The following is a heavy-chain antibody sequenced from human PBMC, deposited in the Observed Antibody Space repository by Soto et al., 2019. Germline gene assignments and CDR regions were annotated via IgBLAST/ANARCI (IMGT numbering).Heavy chain of an antibody. D-gene: IGHD3-9*01. Sequence: GGSLRLSCAASGFTFSSYAMHWVRQAPGKGLEWVAVISYDGSNKYYADSVKGRFTISRDNSKNTLYLQMNSLRAEDTAVYYCARDFYDILTGYYSAGAYYYYGMDVWGQGTTVTVSS. V-gene: IGHV3-30-3*01. CDR3: ARDFYDILTGYYSAGAYYYYGMDV. CDR1: GFTFSSYA. J-gene: IGHJ6*02. CDR2: ISYDGSNK.